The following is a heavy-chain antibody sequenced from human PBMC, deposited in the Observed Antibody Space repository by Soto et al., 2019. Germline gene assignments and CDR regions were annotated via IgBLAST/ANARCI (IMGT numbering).Heavy chain of an antibody. V-gene: IGHV1-8*02. CDR1: GYTFTGYH. CDR3: ARSDGYNWYYFDY. D-gene: IGHD5-12*01. Sequence: ASVKVSCKASGYTFTGYHMHWVRQAAGQGLEWMGWMNPNNGNAGFAQKFRGRINMTRNTSISTAYLELSSLRSDDSAVYYCARSDGYNWYYFDYWGQGTLVNVSS. CDR2: MNPNNGNA. J-gene: IGHJ4*02.